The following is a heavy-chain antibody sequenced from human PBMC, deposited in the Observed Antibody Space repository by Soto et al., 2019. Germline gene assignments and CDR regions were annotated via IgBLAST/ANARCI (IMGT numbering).Heavy chain of an antibody. Sequence: GGSLRLSCTASGFTFGDYAMSWFRQAPGKGLEWVGFIRSKAYGGTTGYAASVKGRFTISRDDSKSIAYLQMNSLKTEDTAVYYCTRVVAVAGPYYFDYWGQGTLVTVSS. V-gene: IGHV3-49*03. J-gene: IGHJ4*02. CDR3: TRVVAVAGPYYFDY. CDR2: IRSKAYGGTT. CDR1: GFTFGDYA. D-gene: IGHD6-19*01.